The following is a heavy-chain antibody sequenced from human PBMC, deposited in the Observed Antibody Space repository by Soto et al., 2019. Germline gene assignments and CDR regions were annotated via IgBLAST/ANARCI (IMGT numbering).Heavy chain of an antibody. D-gene: IGHD3-10*01. CDR1: GFPFTSNP. CDR2: ISGSGGST. V-gene: IGHV3-23*01. CDR3: AKEDDGSGSYFRNALDY. Sequence: EVQLLESGGGLVQPGGSLRLSCEASGFPFTSNPMSWVRQAQGKGLEWVSAISGSGGSTYYADSVKGRFTISRDNSKNTLFLQMNSLRAEDTAVYYCAKEDDGSGSYFRNALDYWGQGTLVTVSS. J-gene: IGHJ4*02.